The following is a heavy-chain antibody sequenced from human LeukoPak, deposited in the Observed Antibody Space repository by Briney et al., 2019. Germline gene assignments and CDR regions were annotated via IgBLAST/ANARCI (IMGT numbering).Heavy chain of an antibody. Sequence: SETLSLTCTVSGGSISSDSWSWIRQAPGKGLEWSAYINDSGNSNYNPSLKGRVTISVDTSKNQFSLKLTSVTAAATAVYYCASDTYQYVRRMPHNWFDPWGQGTLVTVSS. V-gene: IGHV4-59*01. J-gene: IGHJ5*01. CDR1: GGSISSDS. D-gene: IGHD2-2*01. CDR2: INDSGNS. CDR3: ASDTYQYVRRMPHNWFDP.